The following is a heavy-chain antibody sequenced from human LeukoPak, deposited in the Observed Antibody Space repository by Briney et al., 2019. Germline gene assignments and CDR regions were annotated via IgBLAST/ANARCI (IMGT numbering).Heavy chain of an antibody. V-gene: IGHV3-23*01. CDR1: GFTFSSYG. D-gene: IGHD6-19*01. CDR3: ARGRIAVALYYGMDV. Sequence: GGSLRLSCAASGFTFSSYGMHWVRQAPGKGLEWVSGIGGSGGRTYYADSVTGRFTISRDNSKNTVYLQMNSLRAADTAVYYCARGRIAVALYYGMDVWGHGTTVTVFS. CDR2: IGGSGGRT. J-gene: IGHJ6*02.